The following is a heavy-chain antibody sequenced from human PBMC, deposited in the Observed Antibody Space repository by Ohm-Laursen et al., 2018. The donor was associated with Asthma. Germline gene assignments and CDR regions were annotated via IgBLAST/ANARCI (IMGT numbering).Heavy chain of an antibody. CDR3: ATDIRSSSIAARDVFNYYYYAMDV. J-gene: IGHJ6*02. D-gene: IGHD6-6*01. CDR2: FDPEDGET. V-gene: IGHV1-24*01. Sequence: SVKVSCKVSGYTLTELSMHWVRQAPGKGLEWMGGFDPEDGETIYAQKFQGRVTMTEDTSTDTAYMELSSLRSEDTAVYYCATDIRSSSIAARDVFNYYYYAMDVWGQGTTVTVSS. CDR1: GYTLTELS.